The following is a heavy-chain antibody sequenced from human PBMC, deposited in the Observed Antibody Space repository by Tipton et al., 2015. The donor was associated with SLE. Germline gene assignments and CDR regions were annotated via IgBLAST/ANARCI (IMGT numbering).Heavy chain of an antibody. CDR1: GYTFTSYG. Sequence: QLVQSGAEVKKPGASVKVSCKASGYTFTSYGITWVRQAPGQGLEWMGIINPSGGSTSYAQKFQGRVTMTRDTSTSTVYMELSSLRSEDTAVYYCARDHLDGDYFDYWGQGTLVTVSS. CDR3: ARDHLDGDYFDY. CDR2: INPSGGST. J-gene: IGHJ4*02. V-gene: IGHV1-46*01. D-gene: IGHD3-16*01.